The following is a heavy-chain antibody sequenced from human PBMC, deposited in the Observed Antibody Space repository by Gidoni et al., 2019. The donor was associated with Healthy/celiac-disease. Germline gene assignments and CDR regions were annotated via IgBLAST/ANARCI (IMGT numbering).Heavy chain of an antibody. CDR2: ISSSSSYI. CDR3: ARGWFGSYEDY. V-gene: IGHV3-21*01. J-gene: IGHJ4*02. Sequence: VQLGESGGGLVTPGGSLRLSCAAYGFTLSSYSMNWVRQAPGKGLEWVSSISSSSSYIYYADSVKGRFTISRDNAKNSLYLQMNSLRAEDTAVYYCARGWFGSYEDYWGQGTLVTVSS. CDR1: GFTLSSYS. D-gene: IGHD3-10*01.